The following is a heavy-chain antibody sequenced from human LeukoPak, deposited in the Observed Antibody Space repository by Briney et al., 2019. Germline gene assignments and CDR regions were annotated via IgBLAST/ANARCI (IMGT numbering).Heavy chain of an antibody. J-gene: IGHJ4*02. Sequence: PGGSLRLSCAASGFTFSNAWMSWVRQAPGKGLEWVGRIKSKTDGGTTDYAAPVKGRFTISRDDSKNTLYLQMNSLKTEDTAVFFCTAEDGIRYFDWRGISYWGQGTLVTVSS. CDR1: GFTFSNAW. CDR3: TAEDGIRYFDWRGISY. D-gene: IGHD3-9*01. CDR2: IKSKTDGGTT. V-gene: IGHV3-15*01.